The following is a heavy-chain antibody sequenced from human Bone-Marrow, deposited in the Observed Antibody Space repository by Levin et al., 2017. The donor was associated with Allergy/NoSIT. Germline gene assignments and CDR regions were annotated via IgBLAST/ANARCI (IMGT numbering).Heavy chain of an antibody. CDR1: GGSFITYY. D-gene: IGHD3-22*01. J-gene: IGHJ2*01. V-gene: IGHV4-59*01. CDR3: ARSSKSYYDTSGHYWYFDV. Sequence: SETLSLTCTISGGSFITYYWSWIRQPPGKGLEWIAYAYYSGTTTYNPSLESRVSISLDTSKNLFSLKLDSVTAADTAVYYGARSSKSYYDTSGHYWYFDVWGRGTLATVSS. CDR2: AYYSGTT.